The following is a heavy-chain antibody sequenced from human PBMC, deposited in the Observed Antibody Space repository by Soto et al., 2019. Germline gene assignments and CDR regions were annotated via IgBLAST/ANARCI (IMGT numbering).Heavy chain of an antibody. Sequence: QVQLVQSGAEVTKPGASVKVSCKASGYTLSTYGIIWVRQAPGQGLEWMGWISTYTGNTNYAQMFQGRVTMTTDTSTSTAYMELRSLRSDDTAVYYCARVTGSGWYFDYWGQGTLVTVSS. CDR2: ISTYTGNT. CDR1: GYTLSTYG. D-gene: IGHD6-19*01. J-gene: IGHJ4*02. CDR3: ARVTGSGWYFDY. V-gene: IGHV1-18*01.